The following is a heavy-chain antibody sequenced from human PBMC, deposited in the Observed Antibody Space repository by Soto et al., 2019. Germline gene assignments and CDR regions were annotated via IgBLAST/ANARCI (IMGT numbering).Heavy chain of an antibody. V-gene: IGHV1-18*01. J-gene: IGHJ4*02. CDR1: GYTFTSYG. D-gene: IGHD5-18*01. CDR2: ISAYNGNT. CDR3: ARAQGDTAMVNDFHY. Sequence: QVPLVQSGAEVKKPGASVKVSCKASGYTFTSYGISWVRQAPGQGLEWMGWISAYNGNTNYAQKHQGRVTMTTDTATSTACMELRGLRSDDTAVYYCARAQGDTAMVNDFHYWGQGTLVIVAS.